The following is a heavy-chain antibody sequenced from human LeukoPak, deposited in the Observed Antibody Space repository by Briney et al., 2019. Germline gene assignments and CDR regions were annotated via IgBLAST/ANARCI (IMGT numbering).Heavy chain of an antibody. J-gene: IGHJ4*02. Sequence: GGSLRLSCVASGFAFSNYNMNWVPQAPGKGLEWVSSISSGSSYIHYADSVKGRFIISRDNAKDSLYLQMNSLRAEDTAVYYCARYLVPYCGGDCYSDFDYWGQGTLVTVSS. V-gene: IGHV3-21*01. CDR2: ISSGSSYI. CDR3: ARYLVPYCGGDCYSDFDY. D-gene: IGHD2-21*02. CDR1: GFAFSNYN.